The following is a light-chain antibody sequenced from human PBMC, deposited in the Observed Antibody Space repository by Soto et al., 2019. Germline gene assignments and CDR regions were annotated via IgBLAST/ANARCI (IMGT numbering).Light chain of an antibody. CDR2: DAS. V-gene: IGKV3-11*01. CDR3: HQRSNWPLT. CDR1: QSVFSS. J-gene: IGKJ4*01. Sequence: EIVLTQSPVTLSLSPGERATLSCRASQSVFSSLAWYQQKPGQAPRLLIYDASTRATAIPARLRGSGSGTDFTLTISSLEPEDFAVYYCHQRSNWPLTFGGGTKVEVK.